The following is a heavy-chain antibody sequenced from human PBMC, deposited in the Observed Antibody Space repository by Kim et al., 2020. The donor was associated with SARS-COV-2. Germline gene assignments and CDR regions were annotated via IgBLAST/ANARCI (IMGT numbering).Heavy chain of an antibody. Sequence: SETLSLTCTVSGGSISSYYWSWIRQPPGKGLEWIGYIYYSGSTNYNPSLKSRVTISVDTSKNQFSLKLSSVTAADTAVYYCARVAGYCSGGSCYSYYYYGMDVWGQGTTVTVSS. V-gene: IGHV4-59*01. J-gene: IGHJ6*02. CDR1: GGSISSYY. D-gene: IGHD2-15*01. CDR2: IYYSGST. CDR3: ARVAGYCSGGSCYSYYYYGMDV.